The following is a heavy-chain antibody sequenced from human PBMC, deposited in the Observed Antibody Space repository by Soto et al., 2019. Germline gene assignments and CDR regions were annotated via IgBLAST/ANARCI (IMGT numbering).Heavy chain of an antibody. CDR1: GGSISGSSYY. D-gene: IGHD5-12*01. J-gene: IGHJ3*02. V-gene: IGHV4-39*01. Sequence: QLQLQESGPGLVKPSETLSLTCTVSGGSISGSSYYWGWIRQPPGEGLEWIGNIYYSGSTYYNPSLKSRITKAVDTSKNQCLLRLSSVTAADTAVYYCARPRDEYSGYDDAFDISGQGTMDTVSS. CDR2: IYYSGST. CDR3: ARPRDEYSGYDDAFDI.